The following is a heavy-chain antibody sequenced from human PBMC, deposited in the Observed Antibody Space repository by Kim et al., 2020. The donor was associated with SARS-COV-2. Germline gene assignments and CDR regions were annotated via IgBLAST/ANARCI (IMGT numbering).Heavy chain of an antibody. D-gene: IGHD6-13*01. CDR3: ARHVRIAAAGPLFDY. CDR2: IYYSGST. Sequence: SETLSLTCTVSGGSISSYYWSWIRQPPGKGLEWIGYIYYSGSTNYNPSLKSRVTISVDTSKNQFSLKLSSVTAADTAVYYCARHVRIAAAGPLFDYWVQGTLVTVSS. V-gene: IGHV4-59*08. CDR1: GGSISSYY. J-gene: IGHJ4*02.